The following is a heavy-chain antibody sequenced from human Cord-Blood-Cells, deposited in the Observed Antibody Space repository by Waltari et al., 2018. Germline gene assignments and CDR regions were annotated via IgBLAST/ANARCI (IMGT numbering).Heavy chain of an antibody. J-gene: IGHJ4*02. CDR1: GGTFSSYA. CDR3: ARPRPTYGSGSYYNFDY. V-gene: IGHV1-69*01. CDR2: IIPIFGTA. D-gene: IGHD3-10*01. Sequence: QVQLVQSGAEVKKPGSSVKVSCTASGGTFSSYAISWVRQAPGQGLEWMGGIIPIFGTANYAQKFQGRVTITADESTSTAYMELSSLRSEDTAVYYCARPRPTYGSGSYYNFDYWGQGTLVTVSS.